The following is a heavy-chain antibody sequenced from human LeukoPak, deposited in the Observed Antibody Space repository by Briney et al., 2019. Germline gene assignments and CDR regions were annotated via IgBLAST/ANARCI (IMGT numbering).Heavy chain of an antibody. CDR1: GGSFSGYY. CDR2: INHSGST. J-gene: IGHJ4*02. CDR3: ARAWYYYDSSGYYPFDY. Sequence: SETLSLTCAVYGGSFSGYYWSWIRQPPGKGLEWIGEINHSGSTNHNPFLKSRVTISVDTSKNQFSLKLSSVTAADTAVYYCARAWYYYDSSGYYPFDYWGQGTLVTVSS. V-gene: IGHV4-34*01. D-gene: IGHD3-22*01.